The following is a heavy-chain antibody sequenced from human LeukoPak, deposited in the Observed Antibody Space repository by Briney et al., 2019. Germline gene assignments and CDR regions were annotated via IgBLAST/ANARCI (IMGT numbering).Heavy chain of an antibody. CDR3: ARDLSSGWRTEDYFDY. J-gene: IGHJ4*02. D-gene: IGHD6-19*01. Sequence: ASVKVSCKASGYTFTDHGINWVRQAPGQGLEWMGIINPSGDSTNYAQKFQGRVTMTRDTSTSTVYMELSSLRSEDTAVYYCARDLSSGWRTEDYFDYWGQGTLVTVSS. CDR1: GYTFTDHG. CDR2: INPSGDST. V-gene: IGHV1-46*01.